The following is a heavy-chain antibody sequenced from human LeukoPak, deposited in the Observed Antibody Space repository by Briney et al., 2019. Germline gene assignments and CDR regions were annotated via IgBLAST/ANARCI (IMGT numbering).Heavy chain of an antibody. CDR1: GFSSSSYA. V-gene: IGHV3-23*01. CDR2: IGRTGRTT. CDR3: ARCYYGSGSYSSADY. D-gene: IGHD3-10*01. J-gene: IGHJ4*02. Sequence: GGSLRLSCAASGFSSSSYAMSWVRQSPGKGLERVSAIGRTGRTTYYADSVKGRFTISRDTSRNTFFLQMNSLRVEDTAVYYCARCYYGSGSYSSADYWGQGTLVTVSS.